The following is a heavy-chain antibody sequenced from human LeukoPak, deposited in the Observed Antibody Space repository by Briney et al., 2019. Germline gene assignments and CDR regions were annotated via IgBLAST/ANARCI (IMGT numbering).Heavy chain of an antibody. Sequence: GGSLRLSCAASGFTLNNYAMNWVRQAPGKGLEWVSDISGSGGRTYYADSVKGRFTISRDNSKNTLYLQMNSLRVEDTAVYYCAREFDEASYSDYWGQGALVTVSA. CDR2: ISGSGGRT. CDR3: AREFDEASYSDY. V-gene: IGHV3-23*01. CDR1: GFTLNNYA. J-gene: IGHJ4*02. D-gene: IGHD3-10*01.